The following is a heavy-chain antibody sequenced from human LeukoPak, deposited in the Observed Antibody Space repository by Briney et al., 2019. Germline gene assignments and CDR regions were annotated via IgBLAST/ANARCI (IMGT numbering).Heavy chain of an antibody. CDR1: GFTFSSYA. CDR3: AKTDYEGETWELLSRPFDY. CDR2: ISGSGGST. V-gene: IGHV3-23*01. J-gene: IGHJ4*02. D-gene: IGHD1-26*01. Sequence: GGSLRLSCAASGFTFSSYAMSWVRQAPGKGLEWVSAISGSGGSTYYADSVKGRFTISRDNSKNTLYLQMNSLRAEDTAVYYCAKTDYEGETWELLSRPFDYWGQGTLVNVSS.